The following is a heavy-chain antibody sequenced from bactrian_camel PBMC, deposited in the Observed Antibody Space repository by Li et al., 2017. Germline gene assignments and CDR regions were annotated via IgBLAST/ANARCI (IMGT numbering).Heavy chain of an antibody. J-gene: IGHJ4*01. CDR1: GFTFVGYA. V-gene: IGHV3S42*01. CDR3: AAGGVAGAKGTLG. CDR2: INSGGGST. Sequence: VQLVESGGGLVQPGGSLRLTCAASGFTFVGYAMSWVRQAPGKGLEWVSTINSGGGSTGYADSVKGRFTISRGDANNALYLQLNSLKAEDTGVYYCAAGGVAGAKGTLGWGQGTQVTVS. D-gene: IGHD6*01.